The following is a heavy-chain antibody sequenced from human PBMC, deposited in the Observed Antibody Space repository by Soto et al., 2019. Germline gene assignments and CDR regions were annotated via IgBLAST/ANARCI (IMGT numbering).Heavy chain of an antibody. D-gene: IGHD2-2*01. CDR3: ATGGIYCSTTGCLYWYLDI. V-gene: IGHV4-4*02. CDR1: SGSISTNNW. CDR2: IYQSGST. Sequence: QVQLQESGPGLVEPSGTLSLNCAVSSGSISTNNWWSWVRQPPGKGLEWIGEIYQSGSTNYNPSLTSRLSISVDKSKNQFSLKLNSVTAADTAMYYCATGGIYCSTTGCLYWYLDIWGRGTLVSVSS. J-gene: IGHJ2*01.